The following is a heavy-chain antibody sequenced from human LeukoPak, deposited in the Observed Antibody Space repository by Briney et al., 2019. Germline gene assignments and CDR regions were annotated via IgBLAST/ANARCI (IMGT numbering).Heavy chain of an antibody. V-gene: IGHV1-18*01. CDR1: GYTFNRYA. CDR2: ISGNSGNT. Sequence: ASVKVSCKASGYTFNRYAITWVRQAPGQGLEWMGWISGNSGNTKYAENFQGRVTMTTDTSTSTAYMELRSLRSDDTAVYYCARGGYYGSGSFPDYWGQGTLVTVSS. CDR3: ARGGYYGSGSFPDY. D-gene: IGHD3-10*01. J-gene: IGHJ4*02.